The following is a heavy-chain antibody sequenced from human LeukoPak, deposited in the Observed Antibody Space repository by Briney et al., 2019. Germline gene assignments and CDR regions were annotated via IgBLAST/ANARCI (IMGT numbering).Heavy chain of an antibody. V-gene: IGHV4-59*01. J-gene: IGHJ6*03. CDR1: GGSNSSYF. Sequence: SETLSLTCTVSGGSNSSYFWSWIRQPPGKGLEWIGYIYYSGSTNYNPSLKSRVTISVDTSKNQFSLKLNSVTAADTAVYYCARSRGNYYYYYMDVWGKGTTVTVSS. D-gene: IGHD1-14*01. CDR2: IYYSGST. CDR3: ARSRGNYYYYYMDV.